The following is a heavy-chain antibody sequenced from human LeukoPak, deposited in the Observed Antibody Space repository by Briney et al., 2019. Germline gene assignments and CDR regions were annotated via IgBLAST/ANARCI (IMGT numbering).Heavy chain of an antibody. Sequence: GRSLRLSCAASGFTFSSYAMHWVRQAPGKGLEWVAVISYDGSNKYYADSVKGRFTISRDNSKNTLYLQMNSLRAEDMAVYYCARGELWGITMIVVAPDYWGQGTLVTVSS. CDR3: ARGELWGITMIVVAPDY. V-gene: IGHV3-30-3*01. CDR1: GFTFSSYA. D-gene: IGHD3-22*01. CDR2: ISYDGSNK. J-gene: IGHJ4*02.